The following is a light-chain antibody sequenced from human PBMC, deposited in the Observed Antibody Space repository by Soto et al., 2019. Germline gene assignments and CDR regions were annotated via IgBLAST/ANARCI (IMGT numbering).Light chain of an antibody. CDR2: WAS. J-gene: IGKJ4*01. Sequence: DIVMTQSPDSRAVXXXXXXXXXXXXXXGVLYSSNNTNYLAWYQQKPGQPPKLLIYWASTRESGVPDRFSGSGSGTDFTLTISSLQAEDVALYYCQQYYNTITFGGRAKVDVK. CDR1: XGVLYSSNNTNY. CDR3: QQYYNTIT. V-gene: IGKV4-1*01.